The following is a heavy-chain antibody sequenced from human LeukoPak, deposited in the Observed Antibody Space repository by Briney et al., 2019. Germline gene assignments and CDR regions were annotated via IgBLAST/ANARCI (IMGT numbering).Heavy chain of an antibody. J-gene: IGHJ4*02. CDR2: IYYSGIT. Sequence: VKPSETLSLTCTVSGVSISSSSYYWGWIRQPPGKGLEWIGSIYYSGITYYNPSLKSRVTISVDTSKNQFSLKLSSVTAADTAVYYCARSSYYYDSSGYYYNYWGQGTLVTVSS. CDR3: ARSSYYYDSSGYYYNY. D-gene: IGHD3-22*01. V-gene: IGHV4-39*01. CDR1: GVSISSSSYY.